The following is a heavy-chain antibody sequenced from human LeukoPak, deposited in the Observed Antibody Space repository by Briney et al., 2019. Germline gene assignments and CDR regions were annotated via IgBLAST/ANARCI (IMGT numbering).Heavy chain of an antibody. J-gene: IGHJ6*03. D-gene: IGHD6-6*01. CDR3: AREPGWSSTSYYYYMDV. CDR1: GFTFSSYA. Sequence: GGSLRLSCAASGFTFSSYAMYWVRQAPGKGLEWVAVISYDGGNKYYADSVKGRFTISRDNSKNTLYLQLNSLRAEDTAVYYCAREPGWSSTSYYYYMDVWGKGTTVTVSS. V-gene: IGHV3-30*04. CDR2: ISYDGGNK.